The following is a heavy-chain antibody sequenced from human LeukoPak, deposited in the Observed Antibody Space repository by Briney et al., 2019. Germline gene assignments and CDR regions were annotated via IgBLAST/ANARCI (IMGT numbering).Heavy chain of an antibody. V-gene: IGHV2-70*04. CDR2: IDWDDDT. Sequence: SGPALVRPTQTLTLPCTFSGFSLSTSGMRVSWIRQPPGKALEWLARIDWDDDTFYSTSLKTRLTISKDTSKNQMVLTMTDMDPVDTATYYCARYGSGLYFDYWGQGTLVTVSS. CDR3: ARYGSGLYFDY. D-gene: IGHD3-10*01. CDR1: GFSLSTSGMR. J-gene: IGHJ4*02.